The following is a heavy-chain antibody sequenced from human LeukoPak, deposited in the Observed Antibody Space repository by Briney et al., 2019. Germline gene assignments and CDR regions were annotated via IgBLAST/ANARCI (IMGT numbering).Heavy chain of an antibody. CDR1: GYTFTSYG. CDR3: ARDGAFAVAGTFDY. Sequence: ASVKVSCKASGYTFTSYGISWVRQAPGQGLEWMGWISAYNGNTNYTQKLQGRVTMTTDTSTSTAYMELRSLRSDDTAVYYCARDGAFAVAGTFDYWGQGTLVTVSS. J-gene: IGHJ4*02. CDR2: ISAYNGNT. V-gene: IGHV1-18*01. D-gene: IGHD6-19*01.